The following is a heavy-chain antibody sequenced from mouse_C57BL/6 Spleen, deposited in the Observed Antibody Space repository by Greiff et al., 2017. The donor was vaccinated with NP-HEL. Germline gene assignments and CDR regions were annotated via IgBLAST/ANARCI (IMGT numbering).Heavy chain of an antibody. V-gene: IGHV3-2*02. CDR1: GYSITSDYA. Sequence: EVQLQQSGPGLVKPSQSLSLTCTVTGYSITSDYAWNWIRQFPGNKLEWMGYISYSGSTSYNPSLKSRISITRDTSKNQFFMQLNSVTTEDTATYYCARSRMANWGQGTTVTVSS. CDR3: ARSRMAN. CDR2: ISYSGST. J-gene: IGHJ2*01.